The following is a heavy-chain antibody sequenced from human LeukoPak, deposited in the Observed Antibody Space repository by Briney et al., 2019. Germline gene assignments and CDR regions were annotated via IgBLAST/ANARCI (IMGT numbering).Heavy chain of an antibody. CDR3: ARGAPYDYVWGSYRYTPPYYFDY. CDR2: IYHSGST. D-gene: IGHD3-16*02. V-gene: IGHV4-4*02. Sequence: SETLSLTCAVSGDSISSSNWGSWVRQPPGKGLEWIGEIYHSGSTNYNPSLKSRVTISVDKSKNQFSLKLSSVTAADTAVYYCARGAPYDYVWGSYRYTPPYYFDYWGQGTLVTVSS. CDR1: GDSISSSNW. J-gene: IGHJ4*02.